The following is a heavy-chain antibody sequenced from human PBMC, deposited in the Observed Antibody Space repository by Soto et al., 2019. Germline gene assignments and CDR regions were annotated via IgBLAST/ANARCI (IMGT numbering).Heavy chain of an antibody. CDR1: GGSISHYY. CDR2: AYYSGST. Sequence: SETLSLTCTVSGGSISHYYWSWIRQSPGKGLEWIGYAYYSGSTDYNPSLKSRVTMSVDTSKNQVSLKLNSVTTADTAVYYCARDRSTYGGGGTGEVKENWFDPWGPGTLVT. J-gene: IGHJ5*02. V-gene: IGHV4-59*01. CDR3: ARDRSTYGGGGTGEVKENWFDP. D-gene: IGHD2-8*01.